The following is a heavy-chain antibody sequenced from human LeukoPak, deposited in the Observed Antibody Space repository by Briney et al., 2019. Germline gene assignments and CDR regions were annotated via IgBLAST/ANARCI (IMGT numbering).Heavy chain of an antibody. CDR1: GGTFSSYA. J-gene: IGHJ6*03. Sequence: GASVKVSCKASGGTFSSYAISWVRQAPGQGLEWMGGIIPIFGTANYAQKFQGRVTITADKSTSTAYMELSSLRSEDTAVYYCARDGVDIVATIPGRYYYYYYMDVWGKGTTVTVSS. CDR2: IIPIFGTA. CDR3: ARDGVDIVATIPGRYYYYYYMDV. V-gene: IGHV1-69*06. D-gene: IGHD5-12*01.